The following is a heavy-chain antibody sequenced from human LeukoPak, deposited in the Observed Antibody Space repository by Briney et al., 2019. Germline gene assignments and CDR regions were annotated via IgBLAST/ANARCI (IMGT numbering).Heavy chain of an antibody. CDR2: ISSSSSYI. J-gene: IGHJ4*02. V-gene: IGHV3-21*04. CDR3: AKDSGAGIAAAGDLDY. D-gene: IGHD6-13*01. CDR1: GFTFSSYS. Sequence: PGGPLRLSCAASGFTFSSYSMNWVRQAPGKGLEWVSSISSSSSYIYYADSVKGRFTISRDNAKNSLYLQMNSLRAEDTALYYCAKDSGAGIAAAGDLDYWGQGTLVTVSS.